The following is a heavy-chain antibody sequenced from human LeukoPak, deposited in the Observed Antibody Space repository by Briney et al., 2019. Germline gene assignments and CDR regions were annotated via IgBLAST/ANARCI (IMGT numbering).Heavy chain of an antibody. CDR1: GFTFSDYY. J-gene: IGHJ4*02. CDR3: ASPRIAVAGTGDY. V-gene: IGHV3-53*01. CDR2: IYSGGST. Sequence: PGGSLRLSCAASGFTFSDYYMSWVRQAPGKGLEWVSVIYSGGSTYYADSVKGRFTISRDNSKNTLYLQMNSLRAEDTAVYYCASPRIAVAGTGDYWGQGTLVTVSS. D-gene: IGHD6-19*01.